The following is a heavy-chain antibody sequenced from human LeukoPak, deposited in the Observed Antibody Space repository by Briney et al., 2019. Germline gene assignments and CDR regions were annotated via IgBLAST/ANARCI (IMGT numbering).Heavy chain of an antibody. Sequence: ASETLSLTCTVSGGSISSYYWSWIRQPPGKGLEWIGYIYYSGSTNYNPSLKSRVTISVDTSKNQFSLKLGSVTAADTAVYYCARTTEGGYTYDYFYYYYMDVWGKGTTVTISS. CDR2: IYYSGST. CDR3: ARTTEGGYTYDYFYYYYMDV. V-gene: IGHV4-59*01. J-gene: IGHJ6*03. D-gene: IGHD5-18*01. CDR1: GGSISSYY.